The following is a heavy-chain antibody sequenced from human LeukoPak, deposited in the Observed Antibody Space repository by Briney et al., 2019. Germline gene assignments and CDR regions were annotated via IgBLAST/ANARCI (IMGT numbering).Heavy chain of an antibody. V-gene: IGHV3-53*01. J-gene: IGHJ6*04. Sequence: GGSLRLSCVASGFTFSSYAMSWVRQAPGRGLEWVSIMHSVGTTYYADSVKGRFTFSRDNSKNTLYLQMNNLRAEDTAVYYCARDGSSGRGYYYYYGMDVWGEGTTVTVSS. CDR2: MHSVGTT. D-gene: IGHD1-26*01. CDR3: ARDGSSGRGYYYYYGMDV. CDR1: GFTFSSYA.